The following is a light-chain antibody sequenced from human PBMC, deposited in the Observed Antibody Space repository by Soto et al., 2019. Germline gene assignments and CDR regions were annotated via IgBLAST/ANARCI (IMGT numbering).Light chain of an antibody. CDR1: QTISNY. CDR3: QQSYRTPLT. V-gene: IGKV1-39*01. J-gene: IGKJ5*01. Sequence: DIQMTQSPSSLSASVGDRVTITCRASQTISNYLNWYQQTPGKAPKLLIYSASTLQSGVPSRFSGSGSGTEFTLTISSLQHEEFATYYCQQSYRTPLTFGQGTRLEIK. CDR2: SAS.